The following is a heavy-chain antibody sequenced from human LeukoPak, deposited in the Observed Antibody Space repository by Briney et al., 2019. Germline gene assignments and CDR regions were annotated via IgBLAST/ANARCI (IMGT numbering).Heavy chain of an antibody. CDR1: GFTFSSYG. V-gene: IGHV3-30*02. Sequence: PGGSLRLSCAASGFTFSSYGMHWVRQAPGKGLEWVAFIRYDGSNKYYADSVKGRFTISRDNSKNTLYLQMNSLRAEDTAVYYCAKPWGYYDGSGHGDYWGQGTLVTVSS. J-gene: IGHJ4*02. CDR3: AKPWGYYDGSGHGDY. D-gene: IGHD3-22*01. CDR2: IRYDGSNK.